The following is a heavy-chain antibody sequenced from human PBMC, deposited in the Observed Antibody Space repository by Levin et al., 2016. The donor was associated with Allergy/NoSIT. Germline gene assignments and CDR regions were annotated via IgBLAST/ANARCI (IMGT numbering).Heavy chain of an antibody. Sequence: WIRQPPGKGLEWIGSIYYSGSTYYNPSLKSRVTISVDTSKNQFSLKLSSVTAADTAVYYCASTRPDSGSYPYYYYYYMDVWGKGTTVTVSS. CDR3: ASTRPDSGSYPYYYYYYMDV. CDR2: IYYSGST. D-gene: IGHD1-26*01. V-gene: IGHV4-39*01. J-gene: IGHJ6*03.